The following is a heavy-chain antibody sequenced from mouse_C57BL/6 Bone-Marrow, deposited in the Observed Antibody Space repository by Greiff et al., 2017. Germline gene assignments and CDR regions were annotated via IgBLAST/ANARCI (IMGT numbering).Heavy chain of an antibody. CDR1: GFTFSSYA. Sequence: DVHLVESGGGLVKPGGSLKLSCAASGFTFSSYAMSWVRQTPEKRLEWVATISDGGSYTYYPDNVKGRFTISRDNAKNNLYLQMSHLKSEDTAMYYCARVTILYPFAYWGQGTLVTVSA. CDR2: ISDGGSYT. CDR3: ARVTILYPFAY. V-gene: IGHV5-4*01. D-gene: IGHD2-12*01. J-gene: IGHJ3*01.